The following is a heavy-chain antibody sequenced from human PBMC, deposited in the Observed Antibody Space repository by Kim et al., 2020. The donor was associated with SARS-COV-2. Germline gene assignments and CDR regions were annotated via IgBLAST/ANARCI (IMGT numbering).Heavy chain of an antibody. CDR3: ATLAGYSSGWYDY. J-gene: IGHJ4*02. CDR1: GFTFSSYW. V-gene: IGHV3-7*03. D-gene: IGHD6-19*01. Sequence: GGSLRLSCAASGFTFSSYWMSWVRQAPGKGLEWVANIKQDGSEKYYVDSVKGRFTISRDNAKNSLYLQMNSLRAEDTAVYYCATLAGYSSGWYDYWGQGTLVTVSS. CDR2: IKQDGSEK.